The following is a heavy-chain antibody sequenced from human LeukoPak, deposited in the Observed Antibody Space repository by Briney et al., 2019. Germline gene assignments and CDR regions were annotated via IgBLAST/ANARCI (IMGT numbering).Heavy chain of an antibody. D-gene: IGHD5-18*01. Sequence: PSETLSLTWTVSGGSISSYYWSWIRQPPGKGLEWIGYIYNSGSTNYNPSLKSRVTISVDTSKNKFSLKLSSVTAADTAVYYYARGGYSYGYDDDFDYWGQGTLVTVSS. CDR2: IYNSGST. V-gene: IGHV4-59*01. J-gene: IGHJ4*02. CDR3: ARGGYSYGYDDDFDY. CDR1: GGSISSYY.